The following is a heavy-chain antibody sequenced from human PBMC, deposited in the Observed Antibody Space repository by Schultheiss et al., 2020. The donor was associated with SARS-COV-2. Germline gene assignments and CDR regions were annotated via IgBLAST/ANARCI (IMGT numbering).Heavy chain of an antibody. J-gene: IGHJ5*02. Sequence: SETLSLTCTVSGGSISSYYWSWIRQPAGKGLEWIGRIYTSGSTNYNPSLKSRVTISVDTSKNQFSLKLSSVTAADTAVYYCASSDSSSSRGWFDPWGQGTLVTVSS. CDR1: GGSISSYY. V-gene: IGHV4-4*07. CDR3: ASSDSSSSRGWFDP. D-gene: IGHD6-6*01. CDR2: IYTSGST.